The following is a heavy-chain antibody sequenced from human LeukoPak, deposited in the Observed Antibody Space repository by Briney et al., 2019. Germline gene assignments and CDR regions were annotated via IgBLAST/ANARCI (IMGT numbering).Heavy chain of an antibody. D-gene: IGHD5-18*01. CDR1: GYTFTSYY. V-gene: IGHV1-46*01. CDR2: INPSGGST. Sequence: ASVKVSCKASGYTFTSYYMHWVRQAPGQGLEWMGIINPSGGSTNYAQKFQGRVTMTRDTSTSTVYMELSSLRSEDTAVYYCARDCSPNTAMVLFDYWGQGTLVTVSS. CDR3: ARDCSPNTAMVLFDY. J-gene: IGHJ4*02.